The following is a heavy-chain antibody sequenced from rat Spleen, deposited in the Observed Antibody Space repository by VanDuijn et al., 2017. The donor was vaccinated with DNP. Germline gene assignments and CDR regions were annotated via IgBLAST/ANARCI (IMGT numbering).Heavy chain of an antibody. V-gene: IGHV4-2*01. CDR1: GFNFNDFW. CDR3: ARGRLYPHYAMDA. J-gene: IGHJ4*01. CDR2: ISKDGSTI. Sequence: EVKLVESGGGLVQPGRSLKLSCAASGFNFNDFWMGWVRQAPGKGLEWIGEISKDGSTIKYTPSLKDKFTISRDNAQNTLYLQMSKLGSEDTAIYYCARGRLYPHYAMDAWGQGTSVTVSS. D-gene: IGHD1-2*01.